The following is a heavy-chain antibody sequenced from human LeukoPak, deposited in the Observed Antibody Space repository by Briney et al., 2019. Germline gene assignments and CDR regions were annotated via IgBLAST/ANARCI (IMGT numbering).Heavy chain of an antibody. V-gene: IGHV4-39*01. D-gene: IGHD3-10*01. CDR1: GDSISSSSYY. CDR2: IYYSGST. Sequence: PSETLSLTCTVSGDSISSSSYYWGWIRQPPGKGLEWIGSIYYSGSTYYNPSLKSRVTISVDTSKNQFSLKLSSVTAADTAVYYCARQGGRITMVRGVISPFDYWGQGTLVTVSS. CDR3: ARQGGRITMVRGVISPFDY. J-gene: IGHJ4*02.